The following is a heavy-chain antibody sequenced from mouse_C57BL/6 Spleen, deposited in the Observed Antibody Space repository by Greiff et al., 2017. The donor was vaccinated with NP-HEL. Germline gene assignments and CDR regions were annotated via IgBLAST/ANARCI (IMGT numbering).Heavy chain of an antibody. V-gene: IGHV1-64*01. CDR2: IHPNSGST. CDR1: GYTFTSYW. CDR3: ANYYGSSHYWYFDV. Sequence: QVQLQQSGAELVKPGASVKLSCKASGYTFTSYWMHWVKQRPGQGLEWIGMIHPNSGSTNYNEKFKSKATLTVDKSSSTAYMQLSSLTSEDSAVYYCANYYGSSHYWYFDVWGTGTTVTVSS. D-gene: IGHD1-1*01. J-gene: IGHJ1*03.